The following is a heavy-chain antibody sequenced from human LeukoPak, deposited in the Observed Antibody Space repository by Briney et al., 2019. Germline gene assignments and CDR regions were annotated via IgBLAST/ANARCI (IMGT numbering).Heavy chain of an antibody. CDR3: ARSKLWYSSSGAAFDI. CDR1: GFTFSSYS. CDR2: ISSSSSYI. D-gene: IGHD6-13*01. J-gene: IGHJ3*02. V-gene: IGHV3-21*01. Sequence: PGGSLRLSCAASGFTFSSYSMNWVRQAPGKGLEWVSSISSSSSYIYYADSVKGRFTISRDNSKNTLYLQMNSLRAEDTAVYYCARSKLWYSSSGAAFDIWGQGTMVTVSS.